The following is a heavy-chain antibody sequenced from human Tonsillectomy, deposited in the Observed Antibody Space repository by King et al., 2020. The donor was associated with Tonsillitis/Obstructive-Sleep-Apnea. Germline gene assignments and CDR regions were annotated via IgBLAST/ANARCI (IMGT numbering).Heavy chain of an antibody. V-gene: IGHV4-59*01. J-gene: IGHJ1*01. D-gene: IGHD3-3*01. Sequence: QLQESGPGLVKPSETLSLTCTVSGGSISGYYWSWIRQPPGKGLEWIGYIYNSGSTKYNPSLKSRVTISVDTSKNQFSLKLSSVTGADTAVYYCARWSIYGAGGIXXHWGXGTLVTVSX. CDR1: GGSISGYY. CDR3: ARWSIYGAGGIXXH. CDR2: IYNSGST.